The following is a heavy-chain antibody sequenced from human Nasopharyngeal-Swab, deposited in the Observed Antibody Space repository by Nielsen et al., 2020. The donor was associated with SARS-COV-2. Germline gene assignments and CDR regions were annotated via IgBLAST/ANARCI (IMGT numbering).Heavy chain of an antibody. V-gene: IGHV3-30*18. J-gene: IGHJ3*02. CDR1: GFTFSSYG. CDR2: ILCDGSNK. D-gene: IGHD1-1*01. CDR3: AKGGGTTGTVGLDI. Sequence: GESLKISCAASGFTFSSYGMHWVRQAPGKGLEWVAVILCDGSNKYYADSVKGRFTISRDNSKNTLYLQMNSLRAEDTAVYYCAKGGGTTGTVGLDIWGQGTMVTVSS.